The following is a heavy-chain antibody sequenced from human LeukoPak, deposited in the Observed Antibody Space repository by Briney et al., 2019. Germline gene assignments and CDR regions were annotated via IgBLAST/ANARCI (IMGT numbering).Heavy chain of an antibody. D-gene: IGHD3-22*01. Sequence: PSETLSLTCTVSGDSISSSNYYWGWIRQPPGKGLEWIGNIYYNGSTNYNPSLKSRFTISGDTSKNQLSLKLTSVTAADTAVFFCAHGYYDSSGAFNYWGQGTLVTVSS. CDR1: GDSISSSNYY. CDR2: IYYNGST. V-gene: IGHV4-39*01. CDR3: AHGYYDSSGAFNY. J-gene: IGHJ4*02.